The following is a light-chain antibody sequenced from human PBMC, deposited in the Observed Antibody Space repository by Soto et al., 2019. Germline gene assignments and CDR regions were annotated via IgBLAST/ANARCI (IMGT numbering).Light chain of an antibody. CDR2: DAS. CDR3: QQRSNWPPIT. J-gene: IGKJ5*01. Sequence: EIVLTQSPGTLSLSPGERATLSCRASQSVSSYLVWYQQKPGQAPRLLIFDASNRATGIPARFNGSGSGTDFTLTISSLEPEDFAVYYCQQRSNWPPITFGQGTRLEIK. CDR1: QSVSSY. V-gene: IGKV3-11*01.